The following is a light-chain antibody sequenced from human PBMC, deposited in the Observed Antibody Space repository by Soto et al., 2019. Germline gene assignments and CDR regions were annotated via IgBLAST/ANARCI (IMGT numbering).Light chain of an antibody. V-gene: IGKV1-5*03. CDR3: QQYKSYSRT. CDR2: KAS. CDR1: QSISSW. Sequence: DIQMTQSPSTLSASVVDRVTLTCRASQSISSWLAWYQQKPGKAPKLLIYKASSLESGVPSRFSGSGSGTEFTLTISSLQPDDFATYYCQQYKSYSRTFGQGTKVDIK. J-gene: IGKJ1*01.